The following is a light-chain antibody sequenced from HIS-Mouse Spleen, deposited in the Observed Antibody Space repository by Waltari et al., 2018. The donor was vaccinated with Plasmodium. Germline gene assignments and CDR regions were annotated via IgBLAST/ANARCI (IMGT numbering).Light chain of an antibody. Sequence: AIQLTQSPSSLSASVGDRVTITCRASQGISSALAWYQQQPGKAPKLLISEASILESGVPSRFSGSGSGTDFTLTISSLQPEDFATYYCQQFNSYPLTFGGGTKVEIK. V-gene: IGKV1-13*02. CDR1: QGISSA. J-gene: IGKJ4*01. CDR2: EAS. CDR3: QQFNSYPLT.